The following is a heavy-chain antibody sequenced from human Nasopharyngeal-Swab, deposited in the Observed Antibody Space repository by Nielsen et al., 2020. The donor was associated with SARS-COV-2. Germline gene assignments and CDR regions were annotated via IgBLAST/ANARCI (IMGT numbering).Heavy chain of an antibody. J-gene: IGHJ5*02. V-gene: IGHV4-38-2*02. D-gene: IGHD3-9*01. Sequence: SETLSLTCTVSGYSISSGYYWGWIRQPPGKGLEWIGRIYTSGSTNYNPSLKSRVTMSVDTSKNQFSLKLSSVTAADTAVYYCARYNDILTGYPQFDPWGQGTLVTVSS. CDR1: GYSISSGYY. CDR2: IYTSGST. CDR3: ARYNDILTGYPQFDP.